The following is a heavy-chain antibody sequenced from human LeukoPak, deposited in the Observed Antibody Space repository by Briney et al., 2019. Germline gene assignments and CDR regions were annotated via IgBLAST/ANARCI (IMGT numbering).Heavy chain of an antibody. J-gene: IGHJ4*02. CDR1: GFTFGDYA. CDR3: TRVWLQYCHY. V-gene: IGHV3-49*04. CDR2: IRGKTYDGTT. D-gene: IGHD5-24*01. Sequence: GGSLRLSCTASGFTFGDYAMSWVRQAPGKGLEWVGFIRGKTYDGTTEYAASVKGRFTISRDDSKRIAYLQMNSLKTDDTAVYYCTRVWLQYCHYWGQGPLNPVSS.